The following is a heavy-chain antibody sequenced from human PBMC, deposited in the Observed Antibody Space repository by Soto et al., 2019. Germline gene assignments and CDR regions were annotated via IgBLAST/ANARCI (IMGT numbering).Heavy chain of an antibody. V-gene: IGHV3-30*18. CDR2: ISYDGSNK. Sequence: PGGSLRLSCASSGFTFSSYGMHWVRQAPGKGLEWVAVISYDGSNKYYADSVKGRFTISRDNSKNTLYLQMNSLRAEDTAVYYCANWPQTYYYDSSGSHWGQGTLVTVSS. J-gene: IGHJ4*02. CDR1: GFTFSSYG. CDR3: ANWPQTYYYDSSGSH. D-gene: IGHD3-22*01.